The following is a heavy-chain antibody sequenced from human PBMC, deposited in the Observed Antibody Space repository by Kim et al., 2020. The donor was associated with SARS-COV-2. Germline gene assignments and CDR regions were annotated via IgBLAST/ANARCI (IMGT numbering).Heavy chain of an antibody. J-gene: IGHJ4*01. CDR1: GYSISSGYY. Sequence: SETLSLTCTVSGYSISSGYYWGWIRQPPGKGLEWIGSIYHSGSTYYNPSLKSRVTISVDTSKNQFSLKLSSVTAADTAVYYCARAGDLRYFDWLLSPFD. CDR2: IYHSGST. V-gene: IGHV4-38-2*02. CDR3: ARAGDLRYFDWLLSPFD. D-gene: IGHD3-9*01.